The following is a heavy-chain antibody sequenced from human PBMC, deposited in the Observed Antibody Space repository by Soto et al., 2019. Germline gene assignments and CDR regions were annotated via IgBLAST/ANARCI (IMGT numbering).Heavy chain of an antibody. V-gene: IGHV3-30*18. CDR3: AKVARGSGSSIDD. Sequence: GGSLRLSCAASGFTFSSYGMHWVRQAPGKGLEWVAVISYDGSNKYYADSVKGRFTISRDNSKNTLYLQMNSLRAEDTAVYYCAKVARGSGSSIDDWGKGTLVTVSS. CDR2: ISYDGSNK. D-gene: IGHD3-10*01. J-gene: IGHJ4*02. CDR1: GFTFSSYG.